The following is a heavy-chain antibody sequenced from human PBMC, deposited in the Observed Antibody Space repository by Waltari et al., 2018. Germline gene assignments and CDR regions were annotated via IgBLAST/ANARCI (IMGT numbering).Heavy chain of an antibody. CDR3: AQGLSYCSGTSCFNWFDP. V-gene: IGHV3-23*01. CDR1: RVTFNSYA. Sequence: EMQLLESGGGWVQHGGSLRLSCVSSRVTFNSYAMNWVRQAPGKGLEWVSGISSGGHTTYYADSVKGRFTSSRDNSKKTLYLQMESLRAEDTGVYYCAQGLSYCSGTSCFNWFDPWGQGTPVTVSS. D-gene: IGHD2-2*01. J-gene: IGHJ5*02. CDR2: ISSGGHTT.